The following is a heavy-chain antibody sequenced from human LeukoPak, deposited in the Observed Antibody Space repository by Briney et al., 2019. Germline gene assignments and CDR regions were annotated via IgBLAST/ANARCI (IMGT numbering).Heavy chain of an antibody. CDR2: IIPIFGTA. V-gene: IGHV1-69*13. J-gene: IGHJ5*02. CDR3: AREGWNDVLYNWFDP. CDR1: GGTFSSYA. Sequence: GASVKVSCKASGGTFSSYAISWVRQAPGQGLEWMGGIIPIFGTANYAQKFQGRVTITADESTSTAYMELSSLRSEDTAVYYCAREGWNDVLYNWFDPWGQGTLVTVSS. D-gene: IGHD1-1*01.